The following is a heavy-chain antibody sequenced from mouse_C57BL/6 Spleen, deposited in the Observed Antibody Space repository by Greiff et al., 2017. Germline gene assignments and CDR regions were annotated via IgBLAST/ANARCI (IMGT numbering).Heavy chain of an antibody. CDR3: ARIYDYVMDY. V-gene: IGHV1-26*01. CDR2: INPNNGGT. J-gene: IGHJ4*01. Sequence: EVQLQQSGPELVKPGASVKISCKASGYTFTDYYMNWVKQSHGKSLEWIGDINPNNGGTSYNQKFKGKATLTVDKSSSTAYMELRSLTSEDSAVYYCARIYDYVMDYWGQGTSVTVSS. CDR1: GYTFTDYY. D-gene: IGHD2-4*01.